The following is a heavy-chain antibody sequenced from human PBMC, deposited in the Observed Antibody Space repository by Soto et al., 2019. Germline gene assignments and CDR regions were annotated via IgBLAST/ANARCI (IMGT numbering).Heavy chain of an antibody. CDR3: SGCSGGACHQNYGMDV. CDR1: GFTFSSCT. CDR2: ISPSTSHI. Sequence: EVHLVESGGGLVKPGGSLRLSCAVSGFTFSSCTMNWVRQAPGKGLEWVSSISPSTSHIYYADSVKGRFTISRDNAKNSLFLQMNSLRAEDTAEYYCSGCSGGACHQNYGMDVWGQETTVTVSS. J-gene: IGHJ6*02. D-gene: IGHD2-15*01. V-gene: IGHV3-21*01.